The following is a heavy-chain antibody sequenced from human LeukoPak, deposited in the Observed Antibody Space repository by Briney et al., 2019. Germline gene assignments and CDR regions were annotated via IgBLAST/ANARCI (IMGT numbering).Heavy chain of an antibody. CDR3: ASDYYDGDGYYHDY. CDR2: VYTGGST. CDR1: SGSISLYY. J-gene: IGHJ4*02. V-gene: IGHV4-4*07. D-gene: IGHD3-22*01. Sequence: SETLSLTCTVTSGSISLYYWTWVRQPAGKGLEWIGRVYTGGSTNHNPSLKSQVTISVDTSKNQFSLKLTSLTAADTAVYYCASDYYDGDGYYHDYWGQGTLVTVSS.